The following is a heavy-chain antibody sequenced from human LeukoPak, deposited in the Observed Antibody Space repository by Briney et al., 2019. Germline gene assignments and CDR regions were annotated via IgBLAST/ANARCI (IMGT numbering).Heavy chain of an antibody. Sequence: GASVKVSCKASGYTFTGYYMHWVRQAPGQGLEWMGRINPNSGGTNYAQKFQGRVTMTRDTSISTAYMELSRLRSDGTAVYYCARDYAYSSGWYNFDYWGQGTLVTVSS. D-gene: IGHD6-19*01. CDR2: INPNSGGT. V-gene: IGHV1-2*06. J-gene: IGHJ4*02. CDR1: GYTFTGYY. CDR3: ARDYAYSSGWYNFDY.